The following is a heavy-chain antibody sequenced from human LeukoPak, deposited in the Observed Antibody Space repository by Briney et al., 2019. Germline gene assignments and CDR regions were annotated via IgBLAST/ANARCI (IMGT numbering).Heavy chain of an antibody. CDR3: AKEAAFIAVAGTSDY. CDR2: ISGSGGST. D-gene: IGHD6-19*01. J-gene: IGHJ4*02. Sequence: GGSLRLSCAASGFTVSSNYMSWVRQAPGKGLEWVSAISGSGGSTYYADSVKGRFTISRDNSKNTLYLQMNSLRAEDTAVYYCAKEAAFIAVAGTSDYWGQGTLVTVSS. V-gene: IGHV3-23*01. CDR1: GFTVSSNY.